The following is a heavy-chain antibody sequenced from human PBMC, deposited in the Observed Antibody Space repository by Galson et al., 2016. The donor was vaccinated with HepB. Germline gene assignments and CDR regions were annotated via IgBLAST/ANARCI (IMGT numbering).Heavy chain of an antibody. V-gene: IGHV4-59*11. J-gene: IGHJ6*02. CDR2: IYYSGST. CDR3: ARHLSGTWYVGGGNYYYGMDV. D-gene: IGHD6-13*01. CDR1: GDSISSRY. Sequence: ATLSLTCTVSGDSISSRYWSWVRQPPGKGLEWIGNIYYSGSTNYNPSLKSRVTISVDRTKNQFALKLSSVTAADTALYFCARHLSGTWYVGGGNYYYGMDVWGQGTTVTVSS.